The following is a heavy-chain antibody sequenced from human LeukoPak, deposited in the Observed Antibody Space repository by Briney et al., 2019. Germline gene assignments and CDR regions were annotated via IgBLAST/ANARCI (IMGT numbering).Heavy chain of an antibody. CDR1: GITFSSSA. D-gene: IGHD5-24*01. Sequence: GGSLRLSCAASGITFSSSAVSWVRQAPGKGLEWVSSISGSGSGGSTYYAESVKGRFTISRDNSRNTLYLQMNSLRAEDTAVYYCAKSGYNRFDYWGQGTLVTVSS. J-gene: IGHJ4*02. CDR2: ISGSGSGGST. CDR3: AKSGYNRFDY. V-gene: IGHV3-23*01.